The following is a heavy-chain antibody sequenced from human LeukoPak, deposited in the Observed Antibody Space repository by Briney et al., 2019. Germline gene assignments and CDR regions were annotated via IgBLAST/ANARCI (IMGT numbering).Heavy chain of an antibody. CDR1: GFTFNHYA. D-gene: IGHD6-19*01. CDR2: ISYDGSDK. Sequence: PGRSLRLSCAASGFTFNHYALHWVRQAPGKGLEWVVLISYDGSDKYYADSVKGRFTISRDNSKDTLYLQMNSLRTEDTAVYYCARERFSSGWTDYWGQGTLVTVSS. CDR3: ARERFSSGWTDY. J-gene: IGHJ4*02. V-gene: IGHV3-30*04.